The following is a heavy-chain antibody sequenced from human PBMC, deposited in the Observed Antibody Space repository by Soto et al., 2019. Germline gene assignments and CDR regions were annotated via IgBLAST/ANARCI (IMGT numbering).Heavy chain of an antibody. D-gene: IGHD1-26*01. V-gene: IGHV4-28*01. CDR1: GYSISSSNW. J-gene: IGHJ4*02. CDR2: IYYSGTT. CDR3: ARREIQGPIEY. Sequence: QVQLQESGPGLVKPSDTLSLTCAVSGYSISSSNWWGWIRQPPGKGLEWIGYIYYSGTTYYNPSLKXGXTXSXYTSKNQFSLKLTSVTAVDTAVYYFARREIQGPIEYWGQGTLVTVSS.